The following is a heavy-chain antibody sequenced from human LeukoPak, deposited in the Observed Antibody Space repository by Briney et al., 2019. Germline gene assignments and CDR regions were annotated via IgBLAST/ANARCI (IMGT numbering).Heavy chain of an antibody. Sequence: GGSLRLSCAASGFTFNIYTMNWVRQAPGKGLEWVSSISSSRSSIHYADSVKGRFTISRDNAKNSLYLQMNSLRAEDTAVYYCARVGPTGYFDYWGQKTLVTVSS. CDR3: ARVGPTGYFDY. D-gene: IGHD4-17*01. CDR1: GFTFNIYT. CDR2: ISSSRSSI. J-gene: IGHJ4*02. V-gene: IGHV3-21*01.